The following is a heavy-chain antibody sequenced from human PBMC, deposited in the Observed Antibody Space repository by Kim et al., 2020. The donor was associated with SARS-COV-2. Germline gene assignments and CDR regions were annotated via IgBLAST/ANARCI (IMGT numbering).Heavy chain of an antibody. D-gene: IGHD3-10*01. J-gene: IGHJ4*02. CDR2: ISYDGSNK. Sequence: GGSLRLSCAASGFTFSSYGMHWVRQAPGKGLEWVAVISYDGSNKYYADSVKGRFTISRDNSKNTLYVQMNSLRAEDTAVYYCAKDPYGSGTYAIDYWGQG. CDR3: AKDPYGSGTYAIDY. CDR1: GFTFSSYG. V-gene: IGHV3-30*18.